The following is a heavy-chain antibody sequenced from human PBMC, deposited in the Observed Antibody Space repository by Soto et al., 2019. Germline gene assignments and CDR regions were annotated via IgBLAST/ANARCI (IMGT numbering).Heavy chain of an antibody. Sequence: SETLSLTCSVSGRSIRDYYWTWIRQSPGKGMEIIGHIYYSEGTKYNPSLKSRVTISLDTSKNQFSLKLISVTAADTAVYYCARGPTEYCSGGSCYRDGAFDIWGQGTMVTVSS. CDR3: ARGPTEYCSGGSCYRDGAFDI. CDR1: GRSIRDYY. J-gene: IGHJ3*02. D-gene: IGHD2-15*01. V-gene: IGHV4-59*01. CDR2: IYYSEGT.